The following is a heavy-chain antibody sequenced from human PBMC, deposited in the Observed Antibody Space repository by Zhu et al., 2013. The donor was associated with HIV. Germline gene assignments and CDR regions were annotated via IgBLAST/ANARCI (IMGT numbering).Heavy chain of an antibody. Sequence: VQLVESGGGLVKPGGSLRLSCAASGFTFSSYSMNWVRQAPGKGLEWVSSISSSSSYIYYADSVKGRFTISRDNAKNSLYLQMNSLGAEDTAVYYCARDESGYGAADYWGQGTLGHRLL. J-gene: IGHJ4*02. D-gene: IGHD5-12*01. CDR3: ARDESGYGAADY. CDR2: ISSSSSYI. CDR1: GFTFSSYS. V-gene: IGHV3-21*01.